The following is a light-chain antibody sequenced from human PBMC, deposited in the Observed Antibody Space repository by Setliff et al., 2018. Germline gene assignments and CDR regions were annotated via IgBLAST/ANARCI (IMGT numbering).Light chain of an antibody. Sequence: QSALTQPASVSGSPGQWITISCSGTSSDVGGYNYVSWYQQHPGKAPKLMIYDVTNRPSGISNRFSGSKSGNTASLTISGLQAEDDADYYCSSYTTSGTDVFGTGTKGTVL. J-gene: IGLJ1*01. V-gene: IGLV2-14*03. CDR3: SSYTTSGTDV. CDR2: DVT. CDR1: SSDVGGYNY.